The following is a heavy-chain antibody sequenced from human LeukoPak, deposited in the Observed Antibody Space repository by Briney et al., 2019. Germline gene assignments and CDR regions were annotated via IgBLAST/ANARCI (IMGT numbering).Heavy chain of an antibody. Sequence: PSETLSLTCAVYGGSISGYYWSWVRQPPGKGLEWIGEINHSGSTNYNPSLKSRVTISVDTSKNQFSLKLSSVTAADTAVYYCARRAEMGNCSGGSCYSGYFDYWGQGTLVTVSS. D-gene: IGHD2-15*01. J-gene: IGHJ4*02. V-gene: IGHV4-34*01. CDR1: GGSISGYY. CDR2: INHSGST. CDR3: ARRAEMGNCSGGSCYSGYFDY.